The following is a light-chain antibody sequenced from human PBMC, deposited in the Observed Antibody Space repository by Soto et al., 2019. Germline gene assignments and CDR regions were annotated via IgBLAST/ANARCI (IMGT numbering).Light chain of an antibody. CDR3: SSYAGSNNSLYV. J-gene: IGLJ1*01. Sequence: QSALTQPPPASGSPGQSVTISCTGTSSDVGGYNYVSWYQQHPGKAPKLMIYEVSERPSGVPDRFSGSKSGNTASLTVSGLQAEDEADYYCSSYAGSNNSLYVFGTGTKVTVL. V-gene: IGLV2-8*01. CDR1: SSDVGGYNY. CDR2: EVS.